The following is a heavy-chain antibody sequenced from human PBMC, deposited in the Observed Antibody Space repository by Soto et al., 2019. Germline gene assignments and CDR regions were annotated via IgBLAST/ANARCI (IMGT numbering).Heavy chain of an antibody. D-gene: IGHD2-21*02. V-gene: IGHV3-30*18. Sequence: GGSLRLSCAASGFTFSSYGMHWVRQAPGKGLEWVAVISYDGSNKYYADSVKGRFTISRDNSKNTLYLQMNSLRAEDTAVYYCAKDHGGNFIDYWGQGTTVTVSS. CDR2: ISYDGSNK. J-gene: IGHJ4*03. CDR1: GFTFSSYG. CDR3: AKDHGGNFIDY.